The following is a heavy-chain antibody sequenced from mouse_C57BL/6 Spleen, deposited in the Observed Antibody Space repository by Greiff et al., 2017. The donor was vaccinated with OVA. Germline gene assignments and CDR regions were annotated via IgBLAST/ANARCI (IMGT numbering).Heavy chain of an antibody. V-gene: IGHV1-59*01. CDR3: AGGAGYYVRFAY. J-gene: IGHJ3*01. Sequence: QVQLQQPGAELVRPGTSVKLSCKASGYTFTSYWMHWVKQRPGQGLEWIGVIDPSDSYTNYNQKFKGKATLTVDTSSSTAYMQLSSLTSEDSAVYYCAGGAGYYVRFAYWGQGTLVTVSA. CDR2: IDPSDSYT. D-gene: IGHD2-3*01. CDR1: GYTFTSYW.